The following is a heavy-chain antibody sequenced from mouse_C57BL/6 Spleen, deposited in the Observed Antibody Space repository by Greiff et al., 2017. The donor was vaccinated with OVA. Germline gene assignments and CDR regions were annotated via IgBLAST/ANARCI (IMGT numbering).Heavy chain of an antibody. D-gene: IGHD1-1*02. CDR1: GYTFTSYG. J-gene: IGHJ2*01. CDR2: IYPRSGNT. CDR3: ARDYSYYFDY. V-gene: IGHV1-81*01. Sequence: VNVVESGAELARPGASVKLSCKASGYTFTSYGISWVKQRTGQGLEWIGEIYPRSGNTYYNEKFKGKATLTADKSSSTAYMELRSLTSEDSAVYFCARDYSYYFDYWGQGTTLTVSS.